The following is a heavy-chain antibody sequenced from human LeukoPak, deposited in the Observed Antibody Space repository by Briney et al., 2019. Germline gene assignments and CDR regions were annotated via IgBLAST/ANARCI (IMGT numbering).Heavy chain of an antibody. CDR1: GFTFSSYW. CDR2: INTDGSST. D-gene: IGHD5-18*01. J-gene: IGHJ4*02. CDR3: ARDYSYGPPPFDY. V-gene: IGHV3-74*01. Sequence: GGSLRLSCAASGFTFSSYWMHWVRHAPGKGLVWVSRINTDGSSTSYADSVKGRFTISRDNAKNTLYLQMNSLRAEDTAVYYCARDYSYGPPPFDYWGQGTLVTVSS.